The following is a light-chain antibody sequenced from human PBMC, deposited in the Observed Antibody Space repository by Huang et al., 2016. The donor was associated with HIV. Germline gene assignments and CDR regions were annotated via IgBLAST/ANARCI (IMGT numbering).Light chain of an antibody. J-gene: IGKJ5*01. Sequence: ETVMTQSPATLSVSPGERVTLSCRASESVGRTLAWYQQKPGQAPRLLIYGASTRATGVPPRFSGRGSGTEFTLSISSLQSEDFAVYYYQQYNNWPPVTFGQGTRLEIK. CDR3: QQYNNWPPVT. V-gene: IGKV3-15*01. CDR1: ESVGRT. CDR2: GAS.